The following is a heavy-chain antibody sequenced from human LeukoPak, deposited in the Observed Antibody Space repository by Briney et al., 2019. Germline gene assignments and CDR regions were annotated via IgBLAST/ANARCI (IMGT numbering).Heavy chain of an antibody. V-gene: IGHV3-21*01. J-gene: IGHJ4*02. CDR1: GFTFSDYS. Sequence: NPGGSLRLSCAASGFTFSDYSMNWVRQAPGKGLEWVSSISSSSSYIYYADSVKGRFTISRDNARNSLYLQMNSLRAEDTAVYYCARGALYQYYLDYWGWGQGTLVTVSS. CDR3: ARGALYQYYLDYWG. CDR2: ISSSSSYI. D-gene: IGHD4-17*01.